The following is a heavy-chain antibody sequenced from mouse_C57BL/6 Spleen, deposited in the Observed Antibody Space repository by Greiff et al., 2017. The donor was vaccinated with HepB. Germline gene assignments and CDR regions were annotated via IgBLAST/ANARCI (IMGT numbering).Heavy chain of an antibody. J-gene: IGHJ2*01. Sequence: EVKLMESGGGLVKPGGSLKLSCAASGFTFSSYAMSWVRQTPEKRLEWVATISDGGSYTYYPDNVKGRFTISRDNAKNNLYLQMSHLKSEDTAMYYCARGLTSYFDYWGQGTTLTVSS. D-gene: IGHD4-1*01. CDR3: ARGLTSYFDY. CDR2: ISDGGSYT. CDR1: GFTFSSYA. V-gene: IGHV5-4*03.